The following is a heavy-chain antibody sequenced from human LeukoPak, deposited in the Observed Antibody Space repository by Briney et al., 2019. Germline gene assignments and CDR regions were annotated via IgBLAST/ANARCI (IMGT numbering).Heavy chain of an antibody. V-gene: IGHV3-48*01. Sequence: AGGSLRLSCAASGFTFSTYSMNWVRQAPGKGLEWVSYISSSSSTIYYADSVKGRFTISRDNSKNTLYLQMNSLRAEDTAVYYCAKADYYGSAQNDYWGQGTLVTVSS. CDR3: AKADYYGSAQNDY. J-gene: IGHJ4*02. CDR2: ISSSSSTI. D-gene: IGHD3-10*01. CDR1: GFTFSTYS.